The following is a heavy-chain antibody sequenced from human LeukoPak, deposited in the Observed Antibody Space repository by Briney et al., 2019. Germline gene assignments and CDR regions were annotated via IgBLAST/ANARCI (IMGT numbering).Heavy chain of an antibody. D-gene: IGHD3-22*01. CDR1: GFTFSSYG. CDR3: AKDYDSRGYSPFFGDAFDI. Sequence: GRSLRLSCAASGFTFSSYGMHWVRQAPGKGLEWVAVIWYDGSNKYYADSAKGRFTISRDNSKNTVYLQMNSLRAEDTAMYYCAKDYDSRGYSPFFGDAFDIWGRGTMVTVSS. J-gene: IGHJ3*02. V-gene: IGHV3-33*06. CDR2: IWYDGSNK.